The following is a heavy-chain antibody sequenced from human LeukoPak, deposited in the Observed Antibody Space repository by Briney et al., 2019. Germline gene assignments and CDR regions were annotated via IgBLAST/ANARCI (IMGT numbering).Heavy chain of an antibody. J-gene: IGHJ4*02. Sequence: GGSLRLSCAASGFTFSNAWMSWVRQAPGKGLEWVGRIKSKTDAGTTDYAAPVKGRFTISRDDSKNTLYLEMNSLKIEDTAVYHCTTERWDSTRQLYYFDYWGQGALVTVSS. CDR2: IKSKTDAGTT. D-gene: IGHD6-13*01. CDR3: TTERWDSTRQLYYFDY. V-gene: IGHV3-15*01. CDR1: GFTFSNAW.